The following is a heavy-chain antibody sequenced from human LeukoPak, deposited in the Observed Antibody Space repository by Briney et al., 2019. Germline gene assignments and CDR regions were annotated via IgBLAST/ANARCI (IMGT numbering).Heavy chain of an antibody. Sequence: PSETLSLTCAVFGGSFRGFYWSWIRQSPGKGLEWIGEIDHSGSPDYNPSLKSRVTISVDTSKNQFSLKLTSVTAADTAVYYCTRGSRENYPATDYWGQGTLVTVSS. D-gene: IGHD1-7*01. CDR2: IDHSGSP. J-gene: IGHJ4*02. V-gene: IGHV4-34*01. CDR1: GGSFRGFY. CDR3: TRGSRENYPATDY.